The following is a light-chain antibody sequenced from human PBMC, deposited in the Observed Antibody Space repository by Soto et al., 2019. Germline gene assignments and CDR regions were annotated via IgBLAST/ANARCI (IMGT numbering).Light chain of an antibody. J-gene: IGKJ4*01. Sequence: EIVMTQSPATLSVSPGERSTLSCRASQSVSSNLAWYQQEPGQAPRLLIYDASNRATGIPARFSGSGSGTDFTLTISSLEPEDFAVYYCQQRSNWPLTFGRGTKVDIK. V-gene: IGKV3-11*01. CDR1: QSVSSN. CDR3: QQRSNWPLT. CDR2: DAS.